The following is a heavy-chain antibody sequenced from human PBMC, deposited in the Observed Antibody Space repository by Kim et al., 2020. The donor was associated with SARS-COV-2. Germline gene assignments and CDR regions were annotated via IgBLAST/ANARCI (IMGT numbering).Heavy chain of an antibody. V-gene: IGHV1-69*13. CDR2: IIPIFGTA. Sequence: SVKVSCKASGGTFSSYAISWVRQAPGQGLEWMGGIIPIFGTANYAQKFQGRVTITADESTSTAYMELSSLRSEDTAVYYCARDCSSTSCYLDYWGQGTLVTVSS. D-gene: IGHD2-2*01. CDR1: GGTFSSYA. CDR3: ARDCSSTSCYLDY. J-gene: IGHJ4*02.